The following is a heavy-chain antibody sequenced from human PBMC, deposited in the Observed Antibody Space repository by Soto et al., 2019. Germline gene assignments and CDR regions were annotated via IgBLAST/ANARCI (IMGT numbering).Heavy chain of an antibody. V-gene: IGHV1-8*01. Sequence: QVQLVQSGAEVKKPGASVKVSCKASGYTFTSYDINWVRQATGQGLEWMGWMNPNSGNTGYAQKFQGRVTMTRNTSISTAYMELRSRRSEDTAVYYCARRFSLGSSWYEYYYGMDVWGQGTTVTVSS. CDR1: GYTFTSYD. CDR3: ARRFSLGSSWYEYYYGMDV. J-gene: IGHJ6*02. CDR2: MNPNSGNT. D-gene: IGHD6-13*01.